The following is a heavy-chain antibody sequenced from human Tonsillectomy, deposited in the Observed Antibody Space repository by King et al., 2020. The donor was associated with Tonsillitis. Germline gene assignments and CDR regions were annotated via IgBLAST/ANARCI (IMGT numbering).Heavy chain of an antibody. CDR2: INSGGTTT. D-gene: IGHD3-9*01. Sequence: VQLVESGGGLVQPERSLRLSCAASGFTFSSYDLSWVRQTPGRGLEWISFINSGGTTTYYADSVQGRFTVSRDNSKNTLYLEMNSLRAEDTAVYYCAYQGPYDILTGYRPGWYFDLWGRGALVTVSS. CDR1: GFTFSSYD. V-gene: IGHV3-23*03. J-gene: IGHJ2*01. CDR3: AYQGPYDILTGYRPGWYFDL.